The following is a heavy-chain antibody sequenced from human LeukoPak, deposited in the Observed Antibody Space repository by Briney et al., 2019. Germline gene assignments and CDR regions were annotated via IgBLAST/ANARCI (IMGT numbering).Heavy chain of an antibody. D-gene: IGHD3-10*01. V-gene: IGHV4-34*01. CDR3: ARETVRGVTL. Sequence: SETLSLTCAVYGGSFSGYYWSWIRQPPGKGLEWIGEINHSGSTNYNPSLKSRVTISVDTSKNQFSLKLSSVTAADTAVYYCARETVRGVTLWGQGTLVTVSS. CDR2: INHSGST. CDR1: GGSFSGYY. J-gene: IGHJ4*02.